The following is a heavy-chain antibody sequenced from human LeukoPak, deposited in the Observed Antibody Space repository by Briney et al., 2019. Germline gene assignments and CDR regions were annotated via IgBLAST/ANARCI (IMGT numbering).Heavy chain of an antibody. CDR2: ISAYNGNT. CDR1: GGTFSSYA. D-gene: IGHD3-10*01. Sequence: ASVKVSCKASGGTFSSYAISWVRQAPGQGLEWMGWISAYNGNTNYAQKLQGRVTMTTDTSTSTAYMELRSLRSDDTAVYYCARDLSGYYGSGSPDYWGQGTLVTVSS. J-gene: IGHJ4*02. V-gene: IGHV1-18*01. CDR3: ARDLSGYYGSGSPDY.